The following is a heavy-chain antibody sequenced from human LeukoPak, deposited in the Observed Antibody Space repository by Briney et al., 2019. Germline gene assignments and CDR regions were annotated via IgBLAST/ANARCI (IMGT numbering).Heavy chain of an antibody. CDR1: GFTFSRYA. D-gene: IGHD4-17*01. Sequence: GGSLRLSCAAPGFTFSRYAMTWVRQAPGKGLEWVSYISGSSSYTIYADSVKGRFTISRDNAKNSLYLQMNSLRAEDTAVYYCARVTLYAESALDYWGQGTLVTVSS. V-gene: IGHV3-21*05. J-gene: IGHJ4*02. CDR3: ARVTLYAESALDY. CDR2: ISGSSSYT.